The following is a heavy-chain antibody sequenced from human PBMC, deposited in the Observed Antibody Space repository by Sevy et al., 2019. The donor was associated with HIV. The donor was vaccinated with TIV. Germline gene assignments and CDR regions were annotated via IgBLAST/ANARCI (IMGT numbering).Heavy chain of an antibody. Sequence: LSLTCAASGFTFSSYAMNWVRQAPGKGLEWVSTIYGSGGVTYYADSVKGRLTISRDNSKNTLFLQMNSLRAEDTAVYYCAGGRYDSSGSFDAFDIWGQGTMVTVSS. CDR1: GFTFSSYA. J-gene: IGHJ3*02. D-gene: IGHD3-22*01. CDR2: IYGSGGVT. CDR3: AGGRYDSSGSFDAFDI. V-gene: IGHV3-23*01.